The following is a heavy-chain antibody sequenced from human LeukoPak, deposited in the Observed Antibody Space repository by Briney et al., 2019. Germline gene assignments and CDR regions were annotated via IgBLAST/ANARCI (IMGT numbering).Heavy chain of an antibody. J-gene: IGHJ3*02. Sequence: ASVKVSCKASGYTFTSYGISWVRQAPGQGLEWMGWISAYNGNTNYAQKLQGRVTMTTDTSTSTAYMELSSLRSEDTAVYYCASRLTGVLEVEGFFDIWGQGTMVTVSS. D-gene: IGHD5-12*01. CDR3: ASRLTGVLEVEGFFDI. CDR2: ISAYNGNT. V-gene: IGHV1-18*01. CDR1: GYTFTSYG.